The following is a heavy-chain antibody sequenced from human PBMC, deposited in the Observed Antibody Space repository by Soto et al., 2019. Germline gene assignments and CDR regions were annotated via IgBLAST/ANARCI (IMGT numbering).Heavy chain of an antibody. V-gene: IGHV3-7*01. Sequence: EVQLVESGGGLVQPGGSLTLSCTASGFTFSDSWMTWVRQAPGKGLEWVARIKPDESEKKYADTVKGRFSISRDNAKNLMCLQMDSLRGEDTDLYYCVRGGSNYASWGQGTLVTVAS. CDR3: VRGGSNYAS. J-gene: IGHJ5*02. CDR1: GFTFSDSW. D-gene: IGHD4-4*01. CDR2: IKPDESEK.